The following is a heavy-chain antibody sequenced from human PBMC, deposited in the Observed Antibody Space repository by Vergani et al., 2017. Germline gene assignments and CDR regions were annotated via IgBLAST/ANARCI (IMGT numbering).Heavy chain of an antibody. V-gene: IGHV4-31*11. CDR2: ILYSGPT. D-gene: IGHD6-25*01. J-gene: IGHJ6*03. Sequence: QVQLQESGPGVVKPSQTLSLTCAVSGGSISSGDHCWTWIRQRPGKGLEWIGYILYSGPTYDNPSLRSRLTVSVDTSQDQFSLKLISVTAADTAVYYCARVDTQVPATSHFYYMDVGGKGTTVVVSS. CDR3: ARVDTQVPATSHFYYMDV. CDR1: GGSISSGDHC.